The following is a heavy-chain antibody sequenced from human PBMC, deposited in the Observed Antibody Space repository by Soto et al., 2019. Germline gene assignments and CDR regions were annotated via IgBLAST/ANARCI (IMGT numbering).Heavy chain of an antibody. D-gene: IGHD3-10*02. CDR2: INPNSGGT. CDR1: GYTFTGDY. J-gene: IGHJ4*02. CDR3: ARLLGSGSYKDY. Sequence: ASVKVSCKASGYTFTGDYMHGVRQAPGKGLEWMGWINPNSGGTNYAQKFQGRVTMTRDTSISTAYMELSRLRSDDTAVYFCARLLGSGSYKDYWGQGTLVTVSS. V-gene: IGHV1-2*02.